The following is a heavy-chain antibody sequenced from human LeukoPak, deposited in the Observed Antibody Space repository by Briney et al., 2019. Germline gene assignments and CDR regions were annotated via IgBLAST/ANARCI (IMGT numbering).Heavy chain of an antibody. D-gene: IGHD1-26*01. CDR1: CASINSYY. CDR2: TYKSAST. CDR3: AKGWERDF. J-gene: IGHJ4*02. V-gene: IGHV4-59*01. Sequence: SETLSLTCSVSCASINSYYWNLLRQPPGKVLEWVGITYKSASTNYNPSLKGRVTISLDTSMNHSYLKLSPVTASDTALYYCAKGWERDFWGQGTLVTISS.